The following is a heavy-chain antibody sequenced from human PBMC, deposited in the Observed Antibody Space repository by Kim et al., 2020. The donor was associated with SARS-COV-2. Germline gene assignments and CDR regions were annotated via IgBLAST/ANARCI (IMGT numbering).Heavy chain of an antibody. V-gene: IGHV1-18*01. D-gene: IGHD2-15*01. Sequence: ASVKVSCKASGYTFTSYGISWVRQAPGQGLEWMGWISAYNGNTNYAQKLQGRVTMTTDTSTSTAYMELRSLRSDDTAVYYCATLNQHCSGGSCYSIIPDDAFDIWGQGTMVTVSS. CDR1: GYTFTSYG. J-gene: IGHJ3*02. CDR2: ISAYNGNT. CDR3: ATLNQHCSGGSCYSIIPDDAFDI.